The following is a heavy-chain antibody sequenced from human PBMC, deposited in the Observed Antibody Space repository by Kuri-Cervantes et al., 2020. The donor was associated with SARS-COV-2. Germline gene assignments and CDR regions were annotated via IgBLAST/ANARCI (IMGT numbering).Heavy chain of an antibody. D-gene: IGHD3-3*01. CDR3: ARGWRYDFWSGYPDHYYYMDV. CDR2: MNPNSGNT. Sequence: ASVKVSCKASGYTFTSYDINWVRQATGQGLEWMGWMNPNSGNTGYAQKFQGRVTMTRNTSVSTAYMELSSLRSEDTAVYYCARGWRYDFWSGYPDHYYYMDVWGKGTTVTVSS. CDR1: GYTFTSYD. J-gene: IGHJ6*03. V-gene: IGHV1-8*02.